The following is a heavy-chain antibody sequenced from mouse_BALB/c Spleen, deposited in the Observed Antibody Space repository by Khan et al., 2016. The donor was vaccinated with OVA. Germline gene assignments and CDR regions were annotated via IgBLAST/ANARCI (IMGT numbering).Heavy chain of an antibody. CDR2: IWSDGST. V-gene: IGHV2-6-2*01. CDR3: ARCYTVGYAMDY. D-gene: IGHD1-1*01. CDR1: GFSLSSYG. J-gene: IGHJ4*01. Sequence: QVQLKESGPDLVAPSQSLSITCTVSGFSLSSYGVHWVRQPPGKGLEWLGVIWSDGSTNYNSVFKSRLSISKDNSKSQVILKMNSLQTDDTARYYCARCYTVGYAMDYWGQGTSVTVSS.